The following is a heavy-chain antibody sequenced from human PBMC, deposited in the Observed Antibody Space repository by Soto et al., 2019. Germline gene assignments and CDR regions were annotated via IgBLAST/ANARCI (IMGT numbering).Heavy chain of an antibody. J-gene: IGHJ6*02. CDR2: VYTSDYT. CDR3: ARSAGHPGDFFCYNGMDV. CDR1: GASIRSYY. Sequence: SETLSLTCSVSGASIRSYYWHWIRQPPGKGLEWIGYVYTSDYTRYSSSLKSRVTISVDTSKSQFYLRLNSVTAADTAVYYCARSAGHPGDFFCYNGMDVWGQGTTVTVS. V-gene: IGHV4-59*03. D-gene: IGHD3-10*01.